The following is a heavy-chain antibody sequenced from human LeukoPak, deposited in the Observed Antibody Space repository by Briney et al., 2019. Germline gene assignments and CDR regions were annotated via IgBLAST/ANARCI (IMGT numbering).Heavy chain of an antibody. D-gene: IGHD2-2*01. J-gene: IGHJ6*02. CDR1: GFTFSSCA. Sequence: GGSLRLSCAASGFTFSSCAMSWVRQAPGKGLEWVSAISGSGGSTYYADSVKGRFTISRDNSKNTLYLQMNSLRAEDTAVYYCAKFRSYCSSTSCFYSYFYYYYGMDVWGQGTTVTVSS. CDR2: ISGSGGST. CDR3: AKFRSYCSSTSCFYSYFYYYYGMDV. V-gene: IGHV3-23*01.